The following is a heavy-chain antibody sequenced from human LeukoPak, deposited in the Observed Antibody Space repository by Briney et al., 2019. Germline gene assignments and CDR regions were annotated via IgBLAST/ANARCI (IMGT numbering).Heavy chain of an antibody. Sequence: GGSLRLSCAASGFTLNIYPMSCVPAAPGEGLVWVLGVSGSGGSTYYAAAVRGRFTISRDNAKNTVYLEMNSLRAGDTAVYYGVRGQLWSYYHDYGGEGTLVTASS. D-gene: IGHD3-16*01. J-gene: IGHJ4*02. CDR3: VRGQLWSYYHDY. CDR1: GFTLNIYP. V-gene: IGHV3-23*01. CDR2: VSGSGGST.